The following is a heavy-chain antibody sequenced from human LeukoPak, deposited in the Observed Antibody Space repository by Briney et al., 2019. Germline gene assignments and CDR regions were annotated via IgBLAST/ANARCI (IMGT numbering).Heavy chain of an antibody. CDR2: ISSNGGST. D-gene: IGHD2-15*01. V-gene: IGHV3-64D*09. CDR1: GFTFRSYA. CDR3: VKDQSYCSGGSCYYYFDH. Sequence: GGSLRLSCSASGFTFRSYAMQWVRQVPGKGLEYVSAISSNGGSTYYADSVKGRFTISRDNSKNTLYLQMSSLRGEDTAVYYCVKDQSYCSGGSCYYYFDHWGQGTLVTVSS. J-gene: IGHJ4*02.